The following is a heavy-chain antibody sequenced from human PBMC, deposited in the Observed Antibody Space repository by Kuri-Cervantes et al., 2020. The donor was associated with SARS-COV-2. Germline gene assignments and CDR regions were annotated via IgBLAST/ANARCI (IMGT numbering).Heavy chain of an antibody. J-gene: IGHJ4*02. CDR3: ARVNGDVPFTTLDY. CDR1: GYTFSNYG. D-gene: IGHD3-10*01. V-gene: IGHV1-18*04. Sequence: ASVKVSCKASGYTFSNYGFSWVRQAPGQGLEWMGWVSAYTGNTDYAQKFLGRITLTADKSTTTADLELRSLRSDDTAVYYCARVNGDVPFTTLDYWGQGTLVTVSS. CDR2: VSAYTGNT.